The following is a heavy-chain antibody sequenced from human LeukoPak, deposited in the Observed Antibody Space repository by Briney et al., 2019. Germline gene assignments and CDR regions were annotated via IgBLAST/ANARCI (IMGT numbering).Heavy chain of an antibody. Sequence: PSETLSLTCAVYGGSFSGYYWSWIRQPPGKGLEWIGEINHSGSTNYNPSLKSRVTISVDTSKNQFFLKLSSVTAADTAVYYCARTRYYYNSRSYGAPYYFDYWGQGTLVTVSS. V-gene: IGHV4-34*01. CDR3: ARTRYYYNSRSYGAPYYFDY. J-gene: IGHJ4*02. CDR1: GGSFSGYY. D-gene: IGHD3-10*01. CDR2: INHSGST.